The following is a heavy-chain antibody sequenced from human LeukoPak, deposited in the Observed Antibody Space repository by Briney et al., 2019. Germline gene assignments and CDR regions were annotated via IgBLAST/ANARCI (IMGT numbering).Heavy chain of an antibody. D-gene: IGHD4-17*01. J-gene: IGHJ4*02. CDR2: VSYRGHT. Sequence: ETLSLTCTVSGGSISSSSYYWGWIRQPPGKGLEWIGYVSYRGHTNYNPSLESRVTISLDTSKNQFSLKLSSVTAADTAVYYCARLTATVSHFDYWGQGTLVTVSS. CDR1: GGSISSSSYY. V-gene: IGHV4-61*05. CDR3: ARLTATVSHFDY.